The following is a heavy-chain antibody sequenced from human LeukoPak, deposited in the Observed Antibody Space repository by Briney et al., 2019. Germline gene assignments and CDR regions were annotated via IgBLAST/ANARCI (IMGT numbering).Heavy chain of an antibody. CDR2: INPNSGGT. D-gene: IGHD6-13*01. CDR1: GYTFTGYY. CDR3: ARGLYSGSWYDY. J-gene: IGHJ4*02. V-gene: IGHV1-2*04. Sequence: ASVKVSCKASGYTFTGYYMHWVRQAPGQGLEWMGWINPNSGGTNYAQKFQGWVTMTRDTSISTAYMELSRLRSDDTAVYYCARGLYSGSWYDYWGQGTLVTVSS.